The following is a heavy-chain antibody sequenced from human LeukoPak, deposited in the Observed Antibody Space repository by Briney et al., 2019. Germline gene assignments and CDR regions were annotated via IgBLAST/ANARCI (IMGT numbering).Heavy chain of an antibody. D-gene: IGHD3-10*01. J-gene: IGHJ4*02. V-gene: IGHV3-23*01. CDR2: IGGSGTRT. CDR1: GFTFTTYG. CDR3: AKSGNILLWFGEAYYFDY. Sequence: GGSLRLSCSASGFTFTTYGMNWVRQAPGKGLEWVSGIGGSGTRTYYADSVKGRFTISRDNSKNTLYLQMNSLRAEDTAVYYCAKSGNILLWFGEAYYFDYWGQGTLVTVSS.